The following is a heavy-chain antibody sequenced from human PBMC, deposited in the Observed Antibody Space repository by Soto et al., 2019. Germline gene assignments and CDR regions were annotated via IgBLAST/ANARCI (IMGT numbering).Heavy chain of an antibody. CDR1: GGTFSSYT. V-gene: IGHV1-69*08. D-gene: IGHD4-17*01. CDR3: AREFGGTTGTTMGWFDP. J-gene: IGHJ5*02. Sequence: QVQLVQSGAEVKKPGSSVKVSCKASGGTFSSYTISWVRQAPGQGLEWMGRIIPILGIANYAQKFQGRVTITADKSTSTAYMELSSLRSEDTAVYYCAREFGGTTGTTMGWFDPWGQGTLVTVSS. CDR2: IIPILGIA.